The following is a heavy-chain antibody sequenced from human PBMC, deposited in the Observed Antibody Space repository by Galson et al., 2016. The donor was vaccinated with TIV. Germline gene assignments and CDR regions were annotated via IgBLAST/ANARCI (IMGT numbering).Heavy chain of an antibody. J-gene: IGHJ3*02. CDR1: GYSFTSYW. CDR2: IYPGDSDT. V-gene: IGHV5-51*01. Sequence: QSGAEVKKPGESLKISCKGSGYSFTSYWIGWVRQMPGKGLEWMGIIYPGDSDTRYSPSFQGQVTISADQSISTAYTQWGSLKASDTAMYYGGVKRDYGVAFDIWGQGTMVTVAS. D-gene: IGHD4-17*01. CDR3: GVKRDYGVAFDI.